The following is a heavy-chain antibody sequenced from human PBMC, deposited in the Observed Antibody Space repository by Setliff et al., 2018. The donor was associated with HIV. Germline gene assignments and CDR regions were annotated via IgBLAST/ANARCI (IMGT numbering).Heavy chain of an antibody. CDR3: AKDDFTGAYPSVALDI. CDR1: GYNFAIYG. D-gene: IGHD1-26*01. CDR2: ISASGDA. V-gene: IGHV1-18*01. Sequence: ASVKVSCKASGYNFAIYGISWVRRAPGQGLEWMGWISASGDAKPAQKFQGRVTLTTDTSSSTAYMELRSLTSDDTAIYYCAKDDFTGAYPSVALDIWGQGTMVTVSS. J-gene: IGHJ3*02.